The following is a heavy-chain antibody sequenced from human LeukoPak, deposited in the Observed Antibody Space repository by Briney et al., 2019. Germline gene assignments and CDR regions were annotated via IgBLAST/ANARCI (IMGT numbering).Heavy chain of an antibody. Sequence: PSETLSLTCTVSGGSISSYYWSWIRQPAGKGLEWIGRIYTSGSTNYNPSLKSRVTMSVDTSKNQFSLKLSSVTAADTAVYYCARARIAMDSSGYYSFYYYYMDVWGKGTTVTVSS. D-gene: IGHD3-22*01. J-gene: IGHJ6*03. CDR1: GGSISSYY. CDR3: ARARIAMDSSGYYSFYYYYMDV. V-gene: IGHV4-4*07. CDR2: IYTSGST.